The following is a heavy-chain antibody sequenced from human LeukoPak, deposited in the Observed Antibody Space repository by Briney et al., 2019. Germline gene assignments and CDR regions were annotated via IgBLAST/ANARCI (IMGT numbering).Heavy chain of an antibody. CDR2: ISYDGNNK. Sequence: RTGGSLRLSCAASGFTFSNYGMHWVRQAPGKGLEWVAVISYDGNNKYYADSVKGRFTISRDNSKNTLFLQMNSLRADDTAVYYCAREGTYYDFWSGYYSVYYGMDVWGQGTTVTVSS. CDR3: AREGTYYDFWSGYYSVYYGMDV. CDR1: GFTFSNYG. V-gene: IGHV3-30*03. J-gene: IGHJ6*02. D-gene: IGHD3-3*01.